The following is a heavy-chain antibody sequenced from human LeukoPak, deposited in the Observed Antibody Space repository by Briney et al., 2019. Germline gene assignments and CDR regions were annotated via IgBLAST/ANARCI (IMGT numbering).Heavy chain of an antibody. CDR3: ARTHSGYYYETFDY. D-gene: IGHD3-22*01. CDR2: MNPNSGNT. J-gene: IGHJ4*02. V-gene: IGHV1-8*03. CDR1: GYTFTGYY. Sequence: GASVKVSCKASGYTFTGYYMHWVRQAPGQGLEWMGWMNPNSGNTGYAQKFQGRVTITRNTSISTAYMELSSLRSEDTAVYYCARTHSGYYYETFDYWGQGTLVTVSS.